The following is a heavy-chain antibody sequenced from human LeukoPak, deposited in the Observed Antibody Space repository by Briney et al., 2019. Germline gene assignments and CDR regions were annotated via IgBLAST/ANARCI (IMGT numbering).Heavy chain of an antibody. J-gene: IGHJ6*02. CDR2: IYYSGST. V-gene: IGHV4-61*01. CDR1: GGSVSSGSYY. CDR3: ARGPLPNTGIAMAPPYYYYYGMDV. D-gene: IGHD6-19*01. Sequence: SETLSLTCTVSGGSVSSGSYYWSWIRQPPGKGLEWIGYIYYSGSTNYNPSLKSRVTISVDTSKNQFSLKLSSVTAADTAVYYCARGPLPNTGIAMAPPYYYYYGMDVWGQGTTVTVSS.